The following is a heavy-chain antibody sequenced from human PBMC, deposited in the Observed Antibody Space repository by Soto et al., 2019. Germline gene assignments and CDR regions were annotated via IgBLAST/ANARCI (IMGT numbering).Heavy chain of an antibody. V-gene: IGHV3-23*01. CDR2: ITGSSGAT. Sequence: EVQLLESGGGLVQPGGSLRLSCAASEFTFSSYVMSWVRQAPGKGLEWVATITGSSGATYYADSVKGRFTISRDNSKNTLYLQMSSLRAEDTAVYYCAKKVRTNSGCPDFDYWGQGTLVTVSS. D-gene: IGHD6-19*01. CDR1: EFTFSSYV. J-gene: IGHJ4*02. CDR3: AKKVRTNSGCPDFDY.